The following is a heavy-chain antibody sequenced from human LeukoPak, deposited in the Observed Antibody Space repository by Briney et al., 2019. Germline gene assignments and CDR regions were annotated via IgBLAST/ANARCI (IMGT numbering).Heavy chain of an antibody. D-gene: IGHD2-2*01. CDR3: ARGGYCSSTSCFDAFDI. V-gene: IGHV3-21*01. CDR1: GFTFSSYS. J-gene: IGHJ3*02. CDR2: ISSSSSYI. Sequence: GGSLRLSCAASGFTFSSYSMNWVRQAPGKGLEWVSSISSSSSYIYYADSVKGRFTISRDNTKNSLYLQMNSLRAEDTAVYYCARGGYCSSTSCFDAFDIWGQGTMVTVSS.